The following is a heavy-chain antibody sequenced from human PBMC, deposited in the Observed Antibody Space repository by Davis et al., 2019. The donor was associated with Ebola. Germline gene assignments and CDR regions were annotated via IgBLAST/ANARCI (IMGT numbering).Heavy chain of an antibody. V-gene: IGHV3-30*04. D-gene: IGHD6-19*01. J-gene: IGHJ4*02. CDR3: ARAVPGKEDLDF. CDR1: GFPFRNYA. CDR2: ASHDGTTT. Sequence: PGGPLRPSCATPGFPFRNYAMHWVRQPPHRRLEWVAVASHDGTTTFYEDSVKGRFTISRDNSKSSLYLQLNRLRTEDTAAYFCARAVPGKEDLDFWGQGTLVTVSS.